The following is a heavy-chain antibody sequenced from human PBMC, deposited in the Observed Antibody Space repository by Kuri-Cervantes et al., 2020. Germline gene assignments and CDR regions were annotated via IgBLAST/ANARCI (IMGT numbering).Heavy chain of an antibody. Sequence: GESLKISCAASGFTFSSYAMSWVRQAPGKGLEWVSAISGSGGSTYYADSVKGRFTISRDNSKNTLYLQMNSLRAEDTAMYYCARDGGWLQSQYYFDYWGQGTLVTVSS. CDR2: ISGSGGST. D-gene: IGHD5-24*01. CDR1: GFTFSSYA. CDR3: ARDGGWLQSQYYFDY. V-gene: IGHV3-23*01. J-gene: IGHJ4*02.